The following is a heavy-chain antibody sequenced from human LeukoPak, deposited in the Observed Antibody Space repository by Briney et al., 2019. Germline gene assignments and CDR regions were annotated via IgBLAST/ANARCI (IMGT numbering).Heavy chain of an antibody. J-gene: IGHJ4*02. Sequence: ASVKVSCKASGYTFTSYYMHWVRQAPGQGLEWMGIINPSGGGTSYAQKFQGRVTMTRDTSTSTVYMELSSLRSEDTAVYYCARAILTYYYDSSGSTTFDYWGQGTLVTVSS. CDR1: GYTFTSYY. CDR3: ARAILTYYYDSSGSTTFDY. D-gene: IGHD3-22*01. CDR2: INPSGGGT. V-gene: IGHV1-46*01.